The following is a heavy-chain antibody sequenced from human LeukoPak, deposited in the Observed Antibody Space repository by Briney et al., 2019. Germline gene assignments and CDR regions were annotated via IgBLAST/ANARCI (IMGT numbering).Heavy chain of an antibody. CDR2: ISYDGSNK. CDR3: ARGEVVYATYYYYYGMDV. CDR1: GFTFSSYG. Sequence: GRSLRLSCAASGFTFSSYGMHWVRQAPGKGLEWVAVISYDGSNKYYADSVKGRFTISRDNSKNTLYLQMNSLRAEDTAVYYCARGEVVYATYYYYYGMDVWGQGTTVTVSS. D-gene: IGHD2-8*02. J-gene: IGHJ6*02. V-gene: IGHV3-30*19.